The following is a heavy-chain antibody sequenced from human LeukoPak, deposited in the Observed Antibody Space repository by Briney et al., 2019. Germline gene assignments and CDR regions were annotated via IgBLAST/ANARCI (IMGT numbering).Heavy chain of an antibody. J-gene: IGHJ4*02. V-gene: IGHV1-2*02. CDR2: INPNSGGT. D-gene: IGHD1-26*01. CDR3: ARGNLVGATYYFDY. Sequence: GASVKVSCKTSGYTFTGYYIHWVRQAPGQGLEWMGWINPNSGGTNYAQKFQGRVTMTRDTSISTAYMELSRLRSDDTAVYYCARGNLVGATYYFDYWGQGTLVTVSS. CDR1: GYTFTGYY.